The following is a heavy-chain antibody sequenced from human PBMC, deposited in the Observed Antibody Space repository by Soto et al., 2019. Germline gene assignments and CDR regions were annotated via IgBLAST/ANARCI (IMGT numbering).Heavy chain of an antibody. CDR1: GYTFKNYG. CDR3: ARPFYGDHGIVDY. Sequence: QVQLVQSGAEVKKPGASVKVSCRASGYTFKNYGIIWVRQAPGQGLEWLGWSSGYNGNTKYAQKCQGRVSMTRDTSTATGYMELRSLRSDDTAVYYCARPFYGDHGIVDYWGQGTLVTVSS. V-gene: IGHV1-18*01. J-gene: IGHJ4*02. CDR2: SSGYNGNT. D-gene: IGHD4-17*01.